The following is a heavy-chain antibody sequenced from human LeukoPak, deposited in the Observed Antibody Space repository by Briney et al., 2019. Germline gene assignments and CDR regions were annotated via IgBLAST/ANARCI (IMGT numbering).Heavy chain of an antibody. V-gene: IGHV3-20*04. CDR3: AGGWYKLYYFDY. D-gene: IGHD6-19*01. Sequence: GGSLRLSCAASGFTFDDYGMSWVRQAPGKGLEWVSGINWNGGSTGYADSVKGRFTISRDNAKNSLYLQMNSLGAEDTALYYCAGGWYKLYYFDYWGQGTLVTVSS. J-gene: IGHJ4*02. CDR1: GFTFDDYG. CDR2: INWNGGST.